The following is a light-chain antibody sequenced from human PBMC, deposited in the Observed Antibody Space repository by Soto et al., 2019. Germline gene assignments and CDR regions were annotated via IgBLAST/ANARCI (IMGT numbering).Light chain of an antibody. Sequence: EIVLTQSPATLSLSPGERATLSCRASQSVSSYLAWYQQKPGQAPRLLIYDASNRATGIPARFSGSGSGTDFTLTISSLETEDFAVYYCHQRSNWPRTFGQGTEV. CDR2: DAS. V-gene: IGKV3-11*01. CDR3: HQRSNWPRT. CDR1: QSVSSY. J-gene: IGKJ1*01.